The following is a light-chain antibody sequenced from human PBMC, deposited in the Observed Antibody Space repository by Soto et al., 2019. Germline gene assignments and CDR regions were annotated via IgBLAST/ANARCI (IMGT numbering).Light chain of an antibody. CDR3: QQRSNWPIT. Sequence: EIVLTQSPATLSLSPGERATLSCRTSQSVSCYFAWYQQKLGRAPRLLIYDASNRASGIPARFIGSGCGADFTLTISNLEPEDFAVYYCQQRSNWPITFGQGTRLAIK. J-gene: IGKJ5*01. V-gene: IGKV3-11*01. CDR1: QSVSCY. CDR2: DAS.